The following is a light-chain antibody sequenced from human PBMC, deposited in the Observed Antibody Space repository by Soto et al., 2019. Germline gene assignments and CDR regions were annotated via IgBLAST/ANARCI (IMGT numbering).Light chain of an antibody. J-gene: IGKJ5*01. Sequence: QLTQSPSTLSAAVGDSVTITCRASQSIRNLLAWYQQKPGKAPKPLIYDASTLKTGVPSRFSGSGSGSEFNFTITGLQPDDFATYFCQQYNTYSTFGQGTRLEIK. CDR3: QQYNTYST. CDR1: QSIRNL. V-gene: IGKV1-5*01. CDR2: DAS.